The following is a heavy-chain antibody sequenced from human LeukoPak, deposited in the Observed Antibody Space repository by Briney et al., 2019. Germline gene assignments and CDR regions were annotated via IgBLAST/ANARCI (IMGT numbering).Heavy chain of an antibody. J-gene: IGHJ4*02. D-gene: IGHD4-23*01. Sequence: GASVKVSCRASGYTFTSHGISWVRQAPGQGLEWMGWISAYNGNTNYAQKLQGRVTMTTDTSTSTAYMELRSLRSDDTAVYYCARTSLYGGSFDYRGQGTLVTVSS. CDR1: GYTFTSHG. V-gene: IGHV1-18*01. CDR2: ISAYNGNT. CDR3: ARTSLYGGSFDY.